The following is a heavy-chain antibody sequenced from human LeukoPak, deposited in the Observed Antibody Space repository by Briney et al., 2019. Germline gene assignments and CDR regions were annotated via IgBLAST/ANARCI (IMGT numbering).Heavy chain of an antibody. J-gene: IGHJ4*02. CDR1: GFTFSSYW. V-gene: IGHV3-74*01. CDR2: INRDGSST. Sequence: GGSPRLSCAASGFTFSSYWIHWVRQAPGKGLVWVSRINRDGSSTTYADSVKGRFTVSRDNAKNTLYLQMNSLRAEDTAVYYCTRRGVVAAGTTFDYWGQGTLVTVSS. CDR3: TRRGVVAAGTTFDY. D-gene: IGHD2-15*01.